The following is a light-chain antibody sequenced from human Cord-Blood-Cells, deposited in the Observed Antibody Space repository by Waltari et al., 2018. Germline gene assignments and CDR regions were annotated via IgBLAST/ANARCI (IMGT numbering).Light chain of an antibody. V-gene: IGKV1-13*02. CDR2: DAS. CDR1: QGISSA. J-gene: IGKJ4*01. Sequence: AIQLTQSPSSLSASVGDRVTITCRASQGISSALAWYQQKPVKAPKLLIYDASSLESGVPSRVSGSGSGTDCTLTISSLQPEDFATYCCQCNSDPLTFGGGTKVEIK. CDR3: QCNSDPLT.